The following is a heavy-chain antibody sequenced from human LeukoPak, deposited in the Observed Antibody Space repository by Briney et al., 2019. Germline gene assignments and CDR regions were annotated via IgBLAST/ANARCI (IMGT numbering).Heavy chain of an antibody. D-gene: IGHD3-22*01. Sequence: GGSLRLSCAAAGFTFSSYAMSWVRQAPGKGLEWVSSISGSGGSTYYADSVKGRFTISRDNSKNTMYLQMNSLRAEDTAVYYCAKDSMIVVVCDAFDIWGQGTMVTVSS. CDR2: ISGSGGST. CDR3: AKDSMIVVVCDAFDI. J-gene: IGHJ3*02. CDR1: GFTFSSYA. V-gene: IGHV3-23*01.